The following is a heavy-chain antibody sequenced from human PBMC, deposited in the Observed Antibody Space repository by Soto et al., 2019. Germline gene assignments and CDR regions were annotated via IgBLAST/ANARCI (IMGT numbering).Heavy chain of an antibody. V-gene: IGHV3-21*01. J-gene: IGHJ5*02. CDR2: ISSSSSYI. Sequence: GGSLRLSCSTSGFTSSSYAMHWVRQAPGKGLEWVSSISSSSSYIYYADSVKGRFTISRDNAKNSLYLQMNSLRAEDTAVYYCARVAGGCSSTSCYPNWFDPWGQGTLVTVSS. CDR1: GFTSSSYA. D-gene: IGHD2-2*01. CDR3: ARVAGGCSSTSCYPNWFDP.